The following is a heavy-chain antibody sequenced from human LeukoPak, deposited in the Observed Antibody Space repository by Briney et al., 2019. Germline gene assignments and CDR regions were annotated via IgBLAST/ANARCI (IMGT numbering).Heavy chain of an antibody. CDR2: IIPIFGTA. CDR3: ARWVYYYYYMDV. CDR1: GGTFSSYA. J-gene: IGHJ6*03. V-gene: IGHV1-69*13. Sequence: SVKVSCKASGGTFSSYAISWVRQAPGQGLEWMGGIIPIFGTANYAQKFQGRVTITADESTSTAYMELSSLRSEDTAVYYCARWVYYYYYMDVWGKGTTVTISS.